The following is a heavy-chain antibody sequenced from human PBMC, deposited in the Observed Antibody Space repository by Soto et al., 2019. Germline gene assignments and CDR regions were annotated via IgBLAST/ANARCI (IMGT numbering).Heavy chain of an antibody. Sequence: GFLRLSCAASGFTFSSYAIHWVRQAPGKGLEWVAVISYDGSNKYYADSVKGRFTISRDNSKNTLYLQMNSLRAEDTAVYYCAREEVLRYFDWLSGSGQNYYFDYWGQGTLLTVSS. CDR3: AREEVLRYFDWLSGSGQNYYFDY. CDR1: GFTFSSYA. D-gene: IGHD3-9*01. V-gene: IGHV3-30-3*01. J-gene: IGHJ4*02. CDR2: ISYDGSNK.